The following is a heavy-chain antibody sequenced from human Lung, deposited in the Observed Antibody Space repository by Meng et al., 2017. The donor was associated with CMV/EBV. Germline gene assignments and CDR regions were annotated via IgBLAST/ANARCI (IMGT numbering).Heavy chain of an antibody. J-gene: IGHJ4*02. CDR2: INAGNGNT. Sequence: QVQVVRYGAEVTQPGASVKVSCKASGDSFTTYAMHWVRQAPGQRLEWMGWINAGNGNTKYSEKFQSRVTITRDTAASTAYMELSSLRSEDTAVYYCARTGCSSSSCYDYWGQGTLVTVSS. CDR1: GDSFTTYA. D-gene: IGHD2-2*01. CDR3: ARTGCSSSSCYDY. V-gene: IGHV1-3*01.